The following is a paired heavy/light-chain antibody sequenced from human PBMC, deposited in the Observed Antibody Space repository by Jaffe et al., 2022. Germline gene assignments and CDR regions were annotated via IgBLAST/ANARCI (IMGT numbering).Heavy chain of an antibody. J-gene: IGHJ5*01. CDR3: AKDLYSGRWGWFDS. Sequence: EVQLLESGGGLVQPGESLRLSCAASGFTFSNYVMSWVRQAPGKGLEWVSAISGGGASTYYADSVKGRFTISRDDSKNTLYLQMDSLGVEDTAVYYCAKDLYSGRWGWFDSWGQGILVTVSS. D-gene: IGHD5-12*01. CDR1: GFTFSNYV. V-gene: IGHV3-23*01. CDR2: ISGGGAST.
Light chain of an antibody. CDR3: SSYTTSTTWV. J-gene: IGLJ3*02. CDR2: EVS. V-gene: IGLV2-14*01. Sequence: QSALTQPASVSGSPGQSITISCTGTSSDVGGFNYVSWYQQHPGKAPKLMIYEVSNRPSGVSNRFSGSRSGNTASLTISGLQAEDEADYYCSSYTTSTTWVFGGGTKLTVL. CDR1: SSDVGGFNY.